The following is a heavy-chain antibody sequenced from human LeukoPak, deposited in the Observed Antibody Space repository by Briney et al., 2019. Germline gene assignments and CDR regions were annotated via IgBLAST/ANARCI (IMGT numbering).Heavy chain of an antibody. V-gene: IGHV3-9*01. Sequence: GGSLRLSCAASGFTFDDYAMHWVRQAPGKGLEWVSGISWNSGSIGYADSVKGRFTISRDNAKNSLYLQMNSLRAEDTAVYYCARGPDYWGQGTLVTVSS. CDR2: ISWNSGSI. CDR1: GFTFDDYA. CDR3: ARGPDY. J-gene: IGHJ4*02.